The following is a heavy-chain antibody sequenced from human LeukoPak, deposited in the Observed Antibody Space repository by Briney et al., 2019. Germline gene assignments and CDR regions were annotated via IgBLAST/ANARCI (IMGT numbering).Heavy chain of an antibody. V-gene: IGHV1-2*02. J-gene: IGHJ4*02. Sequence: GASVRVSCKASGYTFTGYYMHWVRQARGQGLEWMGWINPNSGGTNYAQKFQGRVTMTRDTSISTAYMELSRLRSDDTAVYYCAREVNTMVRGVIGGYFDYWGQGTLVTVSS. CDR3: AREVNTMVRGVIGGYFDY. CDR2: INPNSGGT. D-gene: IGHD3-10*01. CDR1: GYTFTGYY.